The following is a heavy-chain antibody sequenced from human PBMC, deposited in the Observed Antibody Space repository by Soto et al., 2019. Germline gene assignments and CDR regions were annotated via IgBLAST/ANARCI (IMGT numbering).Heavy chain of an antibody. Sequence: PSETLSLTCTVSGGSISSYYWSWIRQPPGKGLEWIAYIYSSGSTNYNPSLKSRVIISVDTSKNQFSLRVSSVTAADTAVYYCARRGNSGWYFFDYWGQGTLVTVSS. V-gene: IGHV4-59*08. D-gene: IGHD6-19*01. CDR3: ARRGNSGWYFFDY. CDR1: GGSISSYY. J-gene: IGHJ4*02. CDR2: IYSSGST.